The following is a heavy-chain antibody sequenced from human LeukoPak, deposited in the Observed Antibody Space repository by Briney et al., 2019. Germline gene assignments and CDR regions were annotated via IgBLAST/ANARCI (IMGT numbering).Heavy chain of an antibody. V-gene: IGHV4-34*01. CDR2: INHSGNT. D-gene: IGHD2-15*01. CDR1: GGSFSGYY. Sequence: KPSETLSLTCAVYGGSFSGYYWSWIRQPPGKGLEWIGEINHSGNTNYNPSLKSRVTISVDTSKNQFSLKLSSVTAADTAVYYCARVKYCSGGSCYKNGYYYYYYMDVWGKGTTVTVSS. J-gene: IGHJ6*03. CDR3: ARVKYCSGGSCYKNGYYYYYYMDV.